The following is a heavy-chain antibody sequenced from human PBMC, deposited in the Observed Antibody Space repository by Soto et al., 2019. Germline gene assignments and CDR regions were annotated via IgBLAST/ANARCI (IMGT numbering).Heavy chain of an antibody. CDR3: GRVYGDGAFDI. CDR1: GGSISSGGYY. Sequence: PSETLSLTCTVSGGSISSGGYYWSWIRQHPGKGLEWIGYIYYKGSTNYNPSLKNRATISVDTSKSQFSMKMSSVTAADKAVNKCGRVYGDGAFDIWGQGTMVTVSS. CDR2: IYYKGST. V-gene: IGHV4-31*03. D-gene: IGHD4-17*01. J-gene: IGHJ3*02.